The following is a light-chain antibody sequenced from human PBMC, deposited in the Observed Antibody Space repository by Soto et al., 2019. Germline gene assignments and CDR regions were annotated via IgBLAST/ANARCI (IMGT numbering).Light chain of an antibody. Sequence: EIGVTQSPATLSLSPGERATLSCRASQNINRYLAWYHQKPGQPPRLLIYDASTRATGIPARFSGSGSGTDFTLTIGSLEPEDFAVYYCQQRSNWPITFGQGTLLEIK. CDR3: QQRSNWPIT. CDR1: QNINRY. CDR2: DAS. V-gene: IGKV3-11*01. J-gene: IGKJ5*01.